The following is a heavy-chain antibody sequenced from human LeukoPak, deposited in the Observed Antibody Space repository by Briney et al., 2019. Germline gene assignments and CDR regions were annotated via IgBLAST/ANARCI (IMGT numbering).Heavy chain of an antibody. CDR3: ARDGVRGFTATTPFDY. D-gene: IGHD4-17*01. CDR2: ISSSGNNI. CDR1: GITFSSYS. V-gene: IGHV3-21*01. Sequence: GGSLRLSCAASGITFSSYSTNWVRQAPGKGLEWVSSISSSGNNIYYADSVKGRFTISRDNAKNSLSLQMNSLRVEDTAVYYCARDGVRGFTATTPFDYWGPGTLVTVSS. J-gene: IGHJ4*02.